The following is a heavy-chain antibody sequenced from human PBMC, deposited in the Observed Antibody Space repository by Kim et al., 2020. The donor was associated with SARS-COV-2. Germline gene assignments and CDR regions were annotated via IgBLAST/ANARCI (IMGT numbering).Heavy chain of an antibody. J-gene: IGHJ3*02. CDR3: AKPHLTNYAFDI. D-gene: IGHD2-8*01. V-gene: IGHV1-3*01. Sequence: YSQKFQGRVTITRDTSEGTAYMELSSLRSEDTAVYYCAKPHLTNYAFDIWGQGTMVTVSS.